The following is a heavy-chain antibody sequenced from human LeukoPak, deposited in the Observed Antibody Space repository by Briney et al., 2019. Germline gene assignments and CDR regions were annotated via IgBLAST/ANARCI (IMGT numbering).Heavy chain of an antibody. CDR1: GFTFSSYA. D-gene: IGHD3-22*01. Sequence: GGSPRLSCAASGFTFSSYAMHWVRQAPGKGLEWVAVISYDGSNKYYADSVKGRFTISRDNSKNTLYLQMSNLRAEDTAVYYCARTDSSDGMDVWGQGTTVTVSS. CDR2: ISYDGSNK. CDR3: ARTDSSDGMDV. J-gene: IGHJ6*02. V-gene: IGHV3-30-3*01.